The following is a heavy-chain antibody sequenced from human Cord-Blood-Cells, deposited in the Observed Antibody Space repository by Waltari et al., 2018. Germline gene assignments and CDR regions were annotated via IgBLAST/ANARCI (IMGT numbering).Heavy chain of an antibody. J-gene: IGHJ4*02. CDR2: IYHSGST. Sequence: QVQLQESGPGLVKPSETLSLTCAVSGYSISSGYYWGWIRQPPGKGLEWIGSIYHSGSTYYTPSLKSRVTISVDTSKNQCSRKLSSVTAADTAVYYCARDRVVPAATVFDYWGQGTLVTVSS. D-gene: IGHD2-2*01. CDR1: GYSISSGYY. CDR3: ARDRVVPAATVFDY. V-gene: IGHV4-38-2*02.